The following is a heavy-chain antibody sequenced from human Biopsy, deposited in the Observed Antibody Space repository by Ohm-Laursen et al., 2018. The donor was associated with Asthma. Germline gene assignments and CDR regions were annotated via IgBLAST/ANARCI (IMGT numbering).Heavy chain of an antibody. CDR2: SNQGGSP. CDR1: RGSLRVYV. D-gene: IGHD3-3*01. Sequence: SETLSLTCDVYRGSLRVYVWSWIRQPPGKGLEWIGESNQGGSPTFNPSLKSRVTISRDTSKNQLSLKLRSVTAADTAVYYCASGPEWYGLDVWGQGTTVTVSS. CDR3: ASGPEWYGLDV. V-gene: IGHV4-34*01. J-gene: IGHJ6*02.